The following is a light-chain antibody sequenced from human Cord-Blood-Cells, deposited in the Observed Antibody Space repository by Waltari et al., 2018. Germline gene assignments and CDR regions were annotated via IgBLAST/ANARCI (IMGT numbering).Light chain of an antibody. CDR2: GES. J-gene: IGKJ1*01. V-gene: IGKV3-15*01. CDR3: QQDNNWART. Sequence: EIVMTQSPATLSVSRGERATLSCRASQSVGSNLACYQRKPGQSPRLLIYGESTSATVIPARFSGSESGTDLTLTISILQSEDFAVYYCQQDNNWARTFGQGTKVEI. CDR1: QSVGSN.